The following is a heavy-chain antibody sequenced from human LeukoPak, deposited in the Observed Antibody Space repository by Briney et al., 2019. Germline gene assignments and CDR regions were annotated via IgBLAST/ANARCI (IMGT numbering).Heavy chain of an antibody. J-gene: IGHJ4*02. V-gene: IGHV3-9*01. CDR2: MSSDSNHI. CDR1: GFSFEDYG. CDR3: ARQPRAVAGYYFDY. D-gene: IGHD6-19*01. Sequence: GGSLRLSCAASGFSFEDYGMHWVRHVPGKGLEWVSGMSSDSNHIDYADSVKGRFTISRDNANNYLYLQMNSLRAEDTAVYYCARQPRAVAGYYFDYWGQGTLVTVSS.